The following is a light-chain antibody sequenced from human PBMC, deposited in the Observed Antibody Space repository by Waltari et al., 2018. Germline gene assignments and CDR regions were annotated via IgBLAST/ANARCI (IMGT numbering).Light chain of an antibody. CDR3: QQYNKWPPLT. J-gene: IGKJ4*01. CDR1: QNIHDN. CDR2: GAS. V-gene: IGKV3-15*01. Sequence: EVLMTQSPATLSVSPGERVTLSCRASQNIHDNLAWYQQKPGQAPRLLIYGASTRDTAIPARFRGSGSGTEFTLTISSLQSEDFAVYYCQQYNKWPPLTFGGGTKVEIK.